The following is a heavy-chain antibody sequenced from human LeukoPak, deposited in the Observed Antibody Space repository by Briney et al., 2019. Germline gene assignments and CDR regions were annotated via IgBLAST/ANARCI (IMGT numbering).Heavy chain of an antibody. CDR2: IYYSGST. CDR3: ARGGLGPHYYFDY. Sequence: PSETLSLTCTVSGGSISSHYWSWIRQPPGKGLEWIGYIYYSGSTNYTPSLKSRVTISVDTSKNQFPLKLSSVTAADTAVYYCARGGLGPHYYFDYWGQGTLVTVSS. D-gene: IGHD6-19*01. J-gene: IGHJ4*02. V-gene: IGHV4-59*11. CDR1: GGSISSHY.